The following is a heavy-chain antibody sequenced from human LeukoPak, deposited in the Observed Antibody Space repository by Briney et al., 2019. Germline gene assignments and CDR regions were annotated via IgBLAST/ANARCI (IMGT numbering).Heavy chain of an antibody. CDR3: ARDDSGSYSGFDP. J-gene: IGHJ5*02. Sequence: ASVKVSCKASGYTFTSYGISWVRQAPGQGLEWMGIINPSGGSTSYAQKFQGRVTMTRDTSTSTVYMELSSLRSEDTAVYYCARDDSGSYSGFDPWGQGTLVTVSS. D-gene: IGHD1-26*01. CDR1: GYTFTSYG. CDR2: INPSGGST. V-gene: IGHV1-46*01.